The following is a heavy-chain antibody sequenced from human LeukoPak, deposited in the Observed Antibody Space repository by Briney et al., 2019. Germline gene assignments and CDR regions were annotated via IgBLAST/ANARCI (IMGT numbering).Heavy chain of an antibody. D-gene: IGHD3-22*01. V-gene: IGHV7-4-1*02. J-gene: IGHJ4*02. CDR3: ARGVDYYDSSGIPDLGY. CDR2: INTNTGNP. Sequence: ASVKVSCKASGYTFTSYGISWVRQAPGQGLEWMGWINTNTGNPTYAQGFTGRFVFSLDTSVSTAYLQISSLRAEDTAVYYCARGVDYYDSSGIPDLGYWGQGTLVTVSS. CDR1: GYTFTSYG.